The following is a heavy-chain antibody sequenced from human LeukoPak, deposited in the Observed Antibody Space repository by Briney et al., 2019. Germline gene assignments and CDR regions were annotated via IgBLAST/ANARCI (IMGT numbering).Heavy chain of an antibody. D-gene: IGHD3-9*01. CDR1: GGSFSGYY. V-gene: IGHV4-34*01. CDR2: INHSGST. Sequence: SETLSLTCAVYGGSFSGYYWSWIRQPPGKGLEWIGEINHSGSTNYNPSLKSRVTISVDTSKNQFSLKLSSVTAADTAVYYCARDGEYYDILTGYDPPLDYWGQGTLVTVSS. CDR3: ARDGEYYDILTGYDPPLDY. J-gene: IGHJ4*02.